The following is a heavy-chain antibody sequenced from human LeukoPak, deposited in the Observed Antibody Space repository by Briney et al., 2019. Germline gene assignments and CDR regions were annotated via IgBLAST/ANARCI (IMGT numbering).Heavy chain of an antibody. V-gene: IGHV4-4*02. J-gene: IGHJ6*03. D-gene: IGHD1-1*01. Sequence: SGTLSLTCAVSGGSISSSNWWSWVRQPPGKGLEWIGEIYHSGSTNYNPSLKSRVTISVDKSKNQFSLKLSSVTAADTAVYFCARGRVSSSTWYSTYYHYFYMDVWGKGTTVTVSS. CDR3: ARGRVSSSTWYSTYYHYFYMDV. CDR1: GGSISSSNW. CDR2: IYHSGST.